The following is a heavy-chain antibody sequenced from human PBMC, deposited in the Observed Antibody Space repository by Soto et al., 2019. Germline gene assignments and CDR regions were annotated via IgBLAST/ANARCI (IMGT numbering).Heavy chain of an antibody. V-gene: IGHV4-39*01. J-gene: IGHJ5*02. CDR1: GGSISSSSYY. Sequence: SETLSLTCTVSGGSISSSSYYWGWIRQPPGKGLEWIGSIYYSGSTYYNPSVKSRVTISGYTSKNQFSLKLSSVTAAVTAVYYCARRPREGLLWFGELWGWFDPWGQGTLVTVSS. D-gene: IGHD3-10*01. CDR2: IYYSGST. CDR3: ARRPREGLLWFGELWGWFDP.